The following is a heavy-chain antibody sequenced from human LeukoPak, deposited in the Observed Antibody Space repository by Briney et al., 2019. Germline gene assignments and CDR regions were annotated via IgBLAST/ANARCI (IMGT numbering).Heavy chain of an antibody. Sequence: ASVKVSCKASGYTFTSYYMHWVRQAPGQGLEWMGIINPSGGSTTYAQKFQGRVTMTRDTSTSTVSMELSSLRSEDTAVYYCARDGGFCSSTSCYAFYWGQGPLVTVSS. CDR2: INPSGGST. D-gene: IGHD2-2*01. CDR3: ARDGGFCSSTSCYAFY. V-gene: IGHV1-46*01. CDR1: GYTFTSYY. J-gene: IGHJ4*02.